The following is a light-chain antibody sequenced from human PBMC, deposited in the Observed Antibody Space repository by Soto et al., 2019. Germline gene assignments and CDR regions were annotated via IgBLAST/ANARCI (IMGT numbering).Light chain of an antibody. Sequence: QSVLTQPASVSGSPGQSITISCTGTSTDVGGYNYVSWYQQYPGRVPKLLIYKVSSRPSRISNRFSGSKSGNTASLTISGLQAEDEADYFCTSTTPGSLYILGSGTKVTVL. CDR3: TSTTPGSLYI. CDR1: STDVGGYNY. CDR2: KVS. J-gene: IGLJ1*01. V-gene: IGLV2-14*01.